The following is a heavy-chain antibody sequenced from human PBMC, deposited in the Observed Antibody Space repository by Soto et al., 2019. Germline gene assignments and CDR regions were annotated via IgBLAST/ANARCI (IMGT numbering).Heavy chain of an antibody. CDR1: GFTLSGYA. J-gene: IGHJ6*03. CDR3: AGRPRPGSYNRDA. Sequence: EVQLAESGGGLAQPGGSLRLSCAASGFTLSGYAMDWVRQAPGKGLEYVSGISSNGVGTYYANSVQGRFTISRDNSKNAVYLQLGSPTPENRAGNKWAGRPRPGSYNRDAWGKGPTVAVS. CDR2: ISSNGVGT. D-gene: IGHD6-6*01. V-gene: IGHV3-64*01.